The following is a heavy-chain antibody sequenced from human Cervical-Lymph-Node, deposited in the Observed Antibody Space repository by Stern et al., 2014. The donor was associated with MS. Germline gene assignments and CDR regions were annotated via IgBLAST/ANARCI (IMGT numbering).Heavy chain of an antibody. J-gene: IGHJ4*02. CDR2: ISGSGGST. D-gene: IGHD5-12*01. V-gene: IGHV3-23*04. CDR1: GFTFSSYA. CDR3: ANNIVATQDFDY. Sequence: VQLVESGGGLVQPGGSLRLSCAASGFTFSSYAMSWVRQAPGKGLEWVSAISGSGGSTYYADSVKCRFTISRDNSKNTLYLQMNSLRAEDTAVYYCANNIVATQDFDYWGQGTLVTVSS.